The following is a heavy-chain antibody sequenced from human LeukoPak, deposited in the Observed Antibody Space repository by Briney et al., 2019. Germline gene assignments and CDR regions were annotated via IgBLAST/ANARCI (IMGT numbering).Heavy chain of an antibody. Sequence: SGPALVKPTQTLTLTCTFSGFSLSTSGMCVSWIRQPPGKALEWLARIDWDDDKYYSTSLKTRLTISKDTSKNQVVPTMTNMDPVDTATYYCARIKTVTNYYYYYMDVWGKGTTVTVSS. V-gene: IGHV2-70*11. CDR1: GFSLSTSGMC. CDR2: IDWDDDK. CDR3: ARIKTVTNYYYYYMDV. J-gene: IGHJ6*03. D-gene: IGHD4-17*01.